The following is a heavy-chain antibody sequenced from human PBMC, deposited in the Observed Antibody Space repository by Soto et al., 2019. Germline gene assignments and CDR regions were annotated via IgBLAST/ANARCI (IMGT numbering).Heavy chain of an antibody. V-gene: IGHV1-69*13. CDR2: IIPIFGTA. D-gene: IGHD6-19*01. Sequence: VASVKVSCKASGGTFSSYAISWVRQAPGQGLEWMGGIIPIFGTANYAQKFQGRVTITADESTSTACMELSSLRSEDTAVYYCARISIAVAGTSLTFDYYYRMDVWGQGXPVTVYS. CDR3: ARISIAVAGTSLTFDYYYRMDV. CDR1: GGTFSSYA. J-gene: IGHJ6*02.